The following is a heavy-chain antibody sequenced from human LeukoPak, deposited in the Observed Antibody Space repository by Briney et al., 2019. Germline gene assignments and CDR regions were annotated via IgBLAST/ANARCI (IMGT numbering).Heavy chain of an antibody. Sequence: GGSLRLSCAASGFTFSSYAMSWVRQAPGKGLEWVSGISWNSGSIGYADSVKGRFTISRDNAKNSLYLQMNSLRAEDTAVYYCARGHSSGWGNWFDPWGQGTLVTVSS. J-gene: IGHJ5*02. CDR3: ARGHSSGWGNWFDP. V-gene: IGHV3-9*01. D-gene: IGHD6-19*01. CDR1: GFTFSSYA. CDR2: ISWNSGSI.